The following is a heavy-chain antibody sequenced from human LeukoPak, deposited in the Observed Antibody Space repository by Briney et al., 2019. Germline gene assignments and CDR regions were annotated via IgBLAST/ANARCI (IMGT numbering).Heavy chain of an antibody. Sequence: GGSLRLSCAASGFTFSSYWMNWARQAPGKGLEWVGRIKGETNDETTDYAAPVKDRFIISRDDSRNTLYLQMNSLKSEDTAVYYCATIGRGTIDYWGQGILVTVSS. J-gene: IGHJ4*02. CDR1: GFTFSSYW. CDR3: ATIGRGTIDY. CDR2: IKGETNDETT. D-gene: IGHD1-26*01. V-gene: IGHV3-15*07.